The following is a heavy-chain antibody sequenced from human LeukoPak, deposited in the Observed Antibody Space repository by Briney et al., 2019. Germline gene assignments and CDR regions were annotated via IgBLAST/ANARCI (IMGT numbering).Heavy chain of an antibody. Sequence: SETLSLTCTVSGGSISSSSYYWGWIRQPPGKGLEWIGSIYYSGSTYYNPSLKSRVTISVDTSKNQFSLKLSSVTAADTAVYYCARGPMVRGAAYYYYMDVWGKGTTVTVSS. CDR3: ARGPMVRGAAYYYYMDV. CDR1: GGSISSSSYY. J-gene: IGHJ6*03. D-gene: IGHD3-10*01. V-gene: IGHV4-39*07. CDR2: IYYSGST.